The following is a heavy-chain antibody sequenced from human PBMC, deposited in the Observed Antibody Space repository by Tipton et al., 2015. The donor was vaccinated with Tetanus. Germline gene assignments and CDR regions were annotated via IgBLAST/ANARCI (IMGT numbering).Heavy chain of an antibody. CDR1: GFTFDDYA. Sequence: SLRLSCAASGFTFDDYAMHWVRQAPGKGLEWVSRISWNSGSVDYADSVKGRFTISRDNAKNSLYLQMNSLRAEDTALYYCAKVRAYGDVFYFDYWGQGTLVTVSS. V-gene: IGHV3-9*01. D-gene: IGHD4-17*01. CDR2: ISWNSGSV. J-gene: IGHJ4*02. CDR3: AKVRAYGDVFYFDY.